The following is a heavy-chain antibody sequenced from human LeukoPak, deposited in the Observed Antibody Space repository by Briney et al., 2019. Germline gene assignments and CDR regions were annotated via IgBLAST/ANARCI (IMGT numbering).Heavy chain of an antibody. CDR2: IYYSGST. CDR3: VRVGGTDVFVPHAVDV. CDR1: GGSISNSYYY. V-gene: IGHV4-39*01. D-gene: IGHD2-2*01. J-gene: IGHJ3*01. Sequence: SETLSLTCTVSGGSISNSYYYWGWIRQPPGKGLEWIGNIYYSGSTYYNPSLKSRVSISLDTSKNQFSLKLSSVNAADTAVYYCVRVGGTDVFVPHAVDVWGQGTMVTVSS.